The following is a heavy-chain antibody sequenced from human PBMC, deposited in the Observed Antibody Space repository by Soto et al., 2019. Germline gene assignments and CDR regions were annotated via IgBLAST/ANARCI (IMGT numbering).Heavy chain of an antibody. CDR2: INSSSSYT. Sequence: VQLVESGGGLVKPGGSLRLSCAASGFTFSDYYMSWIRQAPGKGLEWISYINSSSSYTNYADSVKGRFTIPRDNAKNSLYLQMNSLRAEDTAVYYCARIIAAAGGRRYFDLWGRGSLVTVSS. D-gene: IGHD6-13*01. CDR3: ARIIAAAGGRRYFDL. CDR1: GFTFSDYY. V-gene: IGHV3-11*05. J-gene: IGHJ2*01.